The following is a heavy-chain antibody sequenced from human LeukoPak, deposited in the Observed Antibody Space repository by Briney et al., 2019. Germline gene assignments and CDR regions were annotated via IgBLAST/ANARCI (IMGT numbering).Heavy chain of an antibody. CDR3: ATLPWGAAAGDY. Sequence: TGGSLRLSCAASGFTVSSNYMSWVRQAPGRGLEWVSVIYSGGSTYYADSVKGRFTISRDNSKNTLYLQMNSLRAEDTAVYYCATLPWGAAAGDYWGQGTLVTVSS. CDR1: GFTVSSNY. J-gene: IGHJ4*02. V-gene: IGHV3-53*01. D-gene: IGHD6-13*01. CDR2: IYSGGST.